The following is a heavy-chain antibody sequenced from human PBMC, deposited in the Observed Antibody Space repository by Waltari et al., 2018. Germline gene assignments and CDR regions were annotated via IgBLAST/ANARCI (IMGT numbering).Heavy chain of an antibody. J-gene: IGHJ4*02. CDR3: ARDKGYFDY. Sequence: EVQLVESGGGLVQPGGSLRLSCAASGFTFSSYSMNWVRQAPGKGLEWVSYISSSSRTIYYADSVKGRFTISRDNAKNSLYLQMNSLRAEDTAVYYCARDKGYFDYWGQGTLVTVSS. CDR2: ISSSSRTI. CDR1: GFTFSSYS. V-gene: IGHV3-48*01.